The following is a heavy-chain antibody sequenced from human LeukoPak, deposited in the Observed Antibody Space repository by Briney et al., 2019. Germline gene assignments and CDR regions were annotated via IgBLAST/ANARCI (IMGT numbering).Heavy chain of an antibody. D-gene: IGHD6-13*01. Sequence: GGSLRLSCAASGFTFSSYSMNWVRQAPGKGLEWVSAISGGGGSTYYADSVKGRFTISRDNSKNTLYLQMNSLRAEDTAVYYCAKGYSSSWYGASYYYGMDVWGKGTTVTVSS. CDR2: ISGGGGST. CDR1: GFTFSSYS. CDR3: AKGYSSSWYGASYYYGMDV. J-gene: IGHJ6*04. V-gene: IGHV3-23*01.